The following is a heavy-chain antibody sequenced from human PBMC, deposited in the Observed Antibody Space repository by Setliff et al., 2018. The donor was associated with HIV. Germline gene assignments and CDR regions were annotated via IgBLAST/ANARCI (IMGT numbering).Heavy chain of an antibody. CDR2: ISRSSTTM. D-gene: IGHD1-7*01. CDR1: GFTFSDYS. CDR3: ARDGTTLLAAMDV. J-gene: IGHJ6*03. Sequence: PGGSLRLSRAASGFTFSDYSMNWVRQAPGKGLEWVSYISRSSTTMYYADSVKGRLTISRDNAQNSLYLQMNNLRVEDTAVYYCARDGTTLLAAMDVWGKGTTVTVSS. V-gene: IGHV3-48*04.